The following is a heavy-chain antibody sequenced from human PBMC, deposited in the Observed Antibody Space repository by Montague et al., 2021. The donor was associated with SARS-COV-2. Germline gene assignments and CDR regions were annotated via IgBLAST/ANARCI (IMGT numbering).Heavy chain of an antibody. CDR2: ISYDGSNK. CDR3: ASWKDTYNWNNARGYYYGMDV. V-gene: IGHV3-30-3*01. J-gene: IGHJ6*02. D-gene: IGHD1/OR15-1a*01. Sequence: SLRLSCAASGFTFSSYAMHWVRQAPGKGLEWVAVISYDGSNKYYADSVKGRFTISRDNSKNTLYLQMNSLRAEDTAVYYCASWKDTYNWNNARGYYYGMDVWGQGTTVTVSS. CDR1: GFTFSSYA.